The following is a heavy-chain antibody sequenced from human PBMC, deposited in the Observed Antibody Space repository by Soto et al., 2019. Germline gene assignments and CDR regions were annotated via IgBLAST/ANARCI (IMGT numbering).Heavy chain of an antibody. V-gene: IGHV3-23*01. Sequence: EVQLLESGGGLVQPGGPLRLSCAVSGFTFRTHAMHWVRQAPGKGLQWVSGISGGGDSTFYADSVKGRFTISRDNSMSTVYLHMNSQRDEDTAVYYGAKVYYSGTFPGAFDVWGQGTMVTVSS. CDR3: AKVYYSGTFPGAFDV. CDR1: GFTFRTHA. J-gene: IGHJ3*01. CDR2: ISGGGDST. D-gene: IGHD1-26*01.